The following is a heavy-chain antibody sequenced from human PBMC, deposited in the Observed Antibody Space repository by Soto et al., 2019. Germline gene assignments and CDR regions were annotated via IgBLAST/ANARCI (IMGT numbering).Heavy chain of an antibody. Sequence: EVKLVESGGGLVKPGGSLRLSCAASGLTFSSYSMNWVRQAPGKGLECVSSISSSSSYIYYADSVKGRFTISRDNAKNSLYLQMNSLRAEDTAVYYCARDPHSRYCGGDCSPGYWGQGTLVTVSS. V-gene: IGHV3-21*01. CDR2: ISSSSSYI. CDR3: ARDPHSRYCGGDCSPGY. J-gene: IGHJ4*02. D-gene: IGHD2-21*02. CDR1: GLTFSSYS.